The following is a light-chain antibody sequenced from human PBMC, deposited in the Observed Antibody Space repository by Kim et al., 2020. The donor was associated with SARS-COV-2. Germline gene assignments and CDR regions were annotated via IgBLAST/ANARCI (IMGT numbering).Light chain of an antibody. J-gene: IGKJ2*01. CDR3: QQDNNRPPYA. CDR2: GAS. CDR1: PIVRSN. V-gene: IGKV3-15*01. Sequence: ELVMTQSPDTLSVSPGARVTLSCRASPIVRSNVAWYQQKSGQPPRLRIYGASTRATGIPARFSGSGSGTEFTLTISSLQSEDFAVYYCQQDNNRPPYAFGQGTKLEI.